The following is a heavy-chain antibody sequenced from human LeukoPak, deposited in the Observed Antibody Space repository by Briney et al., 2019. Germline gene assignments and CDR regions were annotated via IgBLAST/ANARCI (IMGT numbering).Heavy chain of an antibody. D-gene: IGHD2-2*01. CDR3: TPDSFTVIIPAAKGP. Sequence: QPGGSLRLSCAASGFTFSSYAMSWVRQAPGKGLEWVTAISGSGGSTYHADSVKGRFTISRDNSKNTLYLQMNSLRAEDTAVYYCTPDSFTVIIPAAKGPWGQGTLVTVSS. CDR2: ISGSGGST. CDR1: GFTFSSYA. V-gene: IGHV3-23*01. J-gene: IGHJ5*02.